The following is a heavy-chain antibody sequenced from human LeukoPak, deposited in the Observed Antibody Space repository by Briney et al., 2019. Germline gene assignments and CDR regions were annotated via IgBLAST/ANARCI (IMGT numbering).Heavy chain of an antibody. CDR2: TYYRSKWYN. CDR1: GDSVSSNSAA. CDR3: ARARGYSSSSRRVGRPMYYFDY. Sequence: SQTLSLTCAISGDSVSSNSAAWNWIRQSPSRGLEWLGRTYYRSKWYNDYAVSVKSRITVNPDTSKNQFSLQLNSVTPEDTAVYYCARARGYSSSSRRVGRPMYYFDYWGQGTLVTVSS. J-gene: IGHJ4*02. V-gene: IGHV6-1*01. D-gene: IGHD6-6*01.